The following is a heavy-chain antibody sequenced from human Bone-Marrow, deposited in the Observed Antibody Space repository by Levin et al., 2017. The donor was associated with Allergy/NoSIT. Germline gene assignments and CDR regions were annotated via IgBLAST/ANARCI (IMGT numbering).Heavy chain of an antibody. CDR1: GGSISSYY. CDR2: IKYSGST. V-gene: IGHV4-59*08. D-gene: IGHD5-24*01. CDR3: ARHRDAYNSFDY. J-gene: IGHJ4*02. Sequence: SETLSLTCTVSGGSISSYYWSWIRQPPGKGLEWIGYIKYSGSTNYSPSLKSRVTISLDTSQNQFSLRLSSVTAAETAVYYCARHRDAYNSFDYWGQGTLVTVSS.